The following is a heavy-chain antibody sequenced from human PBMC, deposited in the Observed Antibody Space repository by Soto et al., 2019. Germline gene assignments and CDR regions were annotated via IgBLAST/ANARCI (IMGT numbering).Heavy chain of an antibody. D-gene: IGHD3-10*01. CDR1: GFAFSSYA. V-gene: IGHV3-30-3*01. CDR2: ISYDGSNK. CDR3: ARYLSGSGD. Sequence: QVQLVESGGGVVQPGRSLRLYCAASGFAFSSYAMHWFRQAPGKGLEWVAVISYDGSNKYYADSVKGRFTISRDNSKNTLYLQMNSLRAEDTAVYYCARYLSGSGDWGQGTLVTVSS. J-gene: IGHJ4*02.